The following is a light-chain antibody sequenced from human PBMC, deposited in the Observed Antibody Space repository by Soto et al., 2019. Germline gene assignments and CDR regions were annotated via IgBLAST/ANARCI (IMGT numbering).Light chain of an antibody. V-gene: IGKV3-20*01. Sequence: EIVLTQSPGTLSLSPGDGATLSCRASQSVSSGYLAWYQQKPGQAPRLLIYGASSRATGIPDRFSGSGSGTDFTLTISRLEPEDFAVYYCQQYGSSPRTFGQGTKVDIK. CDR3: QQYGSSPRT. J-gene: IGKJ1*01. CDR2: GAS. CDR1: QSVSSGY.